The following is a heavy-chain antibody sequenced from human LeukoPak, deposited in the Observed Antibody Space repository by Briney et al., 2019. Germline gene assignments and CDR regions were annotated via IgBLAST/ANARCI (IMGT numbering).Heavy chain of an antibody. CDR1: GVSIKSYY. CDR2: IYYSGST. Sequence: SETLSLTCTVSGVSIKSYYWSWIRQPPGKGLEWIGYIYYSGSTNYNPSLKSRVTISVHTSKNQFSLKLSSVTAADTAVYYCARLTGYSSESWFDPWGQGTLVTVSS. CDR3: ARLTGYSSESWFDP. D-gene: IGHD3-9*01. V-gene: IGHV4-59*01. J-gene: IGHJ5*02.